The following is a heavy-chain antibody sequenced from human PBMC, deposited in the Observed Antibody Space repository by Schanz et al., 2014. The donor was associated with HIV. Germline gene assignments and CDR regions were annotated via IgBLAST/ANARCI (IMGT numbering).Heavy chain of an antibody. CDR2: ISYDGSNK. Sequence: VQLVESGGGVVQPGRSLRLSCAASGFTFSSYAMHWVRQAPGKGLEWVAVISYDGSNKYYADSVEGRFTISRDNSKNTLYLQMHSLRAEDTAVYYCAKSSGWLYAHFDYWGQGTLVTVSS. CDR3: AKSSGWLYAHFDY. J-gene: IGHJ4*02. V-gene: IGHV3-30-3*02. D-gene: IGHD3-9*01. CDR1: GFTFSSYA.